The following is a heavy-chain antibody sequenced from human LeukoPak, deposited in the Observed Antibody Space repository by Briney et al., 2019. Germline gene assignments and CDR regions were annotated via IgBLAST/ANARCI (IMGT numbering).Heavy chain of an antibody. CDR2: INHSGST. D-gene: IGHD2-2*01. V-gene: IGHV4-39*07. Sequence: SETLSLTCTVSGGSISSGGYYWSWIRQPPGKGLEWIGEINHSGSTNYNPSLKSRVTISVDTSKNQFSLKLSSVTAADTAVYYCARVVVVPAAMWRAFDIWGQGTMVTVSS. CDR3: ARVVVVPAAMWRAFDI. CDR1: GGSISSGGYY. J-gene: IGHJ3*02.